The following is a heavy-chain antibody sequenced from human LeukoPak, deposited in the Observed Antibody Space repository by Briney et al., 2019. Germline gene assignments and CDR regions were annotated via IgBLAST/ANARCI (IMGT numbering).Heavy chain of an antibody. CDR2: ISGSGGST. V-gene: IGHV3-23*01. D-gene: IGHD1-26*01. J-gene: IGHJ4*02. CDR3: AKDSGSYHGYFDY. Sequence: GGSLRLSCAASGFTFSSYAMSWVRQAPGKGLEGVSAISGSGGSTYYADSVKGRFTISRDNSKNTLYLQMNSLRAEDTAVYYCAKDSGSYHGYFDYWGQGTLVTVSS. CDR1: GFTFSSYA.